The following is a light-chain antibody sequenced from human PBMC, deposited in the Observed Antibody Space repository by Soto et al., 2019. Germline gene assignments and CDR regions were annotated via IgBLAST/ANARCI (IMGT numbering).Light chain of an antibody. CDR3: QKYNSAPWT. V-gene: IGKV1-27*01. J-gene: IGKJ1*01. Sequence: DIQMTKSPSSLSASVGDRVTITCRARQGISNYLACYQQHPGKVPKLLIYVASTLQSGVPPRFSGSGSGTDFTLTSSSLQPEDVANYYCQKYNSAPWTFGQGTKVELK. CDR1: QGISNY. CDR2: VAS.